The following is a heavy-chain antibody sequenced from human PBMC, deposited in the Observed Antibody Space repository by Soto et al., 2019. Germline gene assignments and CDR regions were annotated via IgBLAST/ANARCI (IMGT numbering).Heavy chain of an antibody. Sequence: GESLKISCKGSGYSFTSYWISWVRQMPGKGLEWMGRIDPSDSYTNYSPSFQGHVTISADKSISTAYLQWSSLKASDTAMYYCERKEDTAMVTDPNYYYYGMDVWGQGTTVTVSS. D-gene: IGHD5-18*01. V-gene: IGHV5-10-1*01. CDR1: GYSFTSYW. CDR3: ERKEDTAMVTDPNYYYYGMDV. J-gene: IGHJ6*02. CDR2: IDPSDSYT.